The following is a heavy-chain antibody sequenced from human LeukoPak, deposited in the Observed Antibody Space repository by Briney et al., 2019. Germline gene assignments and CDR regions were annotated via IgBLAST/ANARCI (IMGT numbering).Heavy chain of an antibody. D-gene: IGHD3-22*01. CDR2: IYYSGST. CDR3: ARSSEGRYYYDSSGFSYYYYYMDV. J-gene: IGHJ6*03. V-gene: IGHV4-59*01. Sequence: PSETLSLTCTVSGGSLSSYYWSWIRQPPGKGLEWIGDIYYSGSTYYNPSLRSRVTISVDTSKNQFSLKLSSVTAADTAVYYCARSSEGRYYYDSSGFSYYYYYMDVWGKGTTVTISS. CDR1: GGSLSSYY.